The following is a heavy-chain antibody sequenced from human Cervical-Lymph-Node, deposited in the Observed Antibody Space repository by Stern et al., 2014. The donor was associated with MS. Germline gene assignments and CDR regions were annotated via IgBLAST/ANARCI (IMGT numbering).Heavy chain of an antibody. J-gene: IGHJ5*01. CDR3: AKTAPAQTKVGSWADS. CDR2: INPGDSGT. CDR1: GYIFTNYW. Sequence: EVQLVESGAEVKKAGESLKISCKGSGYIFTNYWIAWVRPMPGKGLEWMGIINPGDSGTRYSPSFQGQVTMSADKSIGTAYLQWSNLRASDTAMYYCAKTAPAQTKVGSWADSWGQGTLVTVSS. V-gene: IGHV5-51*03. D-gene: IGHD3-10*01.